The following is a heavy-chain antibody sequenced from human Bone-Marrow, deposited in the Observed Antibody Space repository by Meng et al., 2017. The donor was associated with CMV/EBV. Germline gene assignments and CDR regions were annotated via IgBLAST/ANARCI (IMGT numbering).Heavy chain of an antibody. Sequence: GESLKISCAASGFTFSSYAMGWVRQAPGKGLEWVSVIYSGGSSTYYADSVKGRFTISRDNSKNTLYLQMNSLRAEYTAVYYCAKDHGAAEWGQGTLVTVSS. CDR1: GFTFSSYA. J-gene: IGHJ4*02. CDR3: AKDHGAAE. CDR2: IYSGGSST. V-gene: IGHV3-23*03. D-gene: IGHD4/OR15-4a*01.